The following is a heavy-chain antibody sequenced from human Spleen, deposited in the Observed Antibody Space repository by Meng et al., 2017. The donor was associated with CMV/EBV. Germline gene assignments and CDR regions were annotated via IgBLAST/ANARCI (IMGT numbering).Heavy chain of an antibody. CDR1: GYTFTVYY. V-gene: IGHV1-46*01. D-gene: IGHD1-26*01. Sequence: ASVKVSCKASGYTFTVYYMHWVRQAPGQGLEWMGVIDPSSGNTDNVQRFRGRVTMTRDTSTSTVYMELSSLRSEDTALYYCARDLSGTYSNWLDPWGQGTLVTVSS. CDR3: ARDLSGTYSNWLDP. J-gene: IGHJ5*02. CDR2: IDPSSGNT.